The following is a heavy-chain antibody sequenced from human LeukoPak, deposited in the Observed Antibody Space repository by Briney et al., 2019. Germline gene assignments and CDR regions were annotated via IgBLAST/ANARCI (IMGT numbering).Heavy chain of an antibody. V-gene: IGHV1-2*02. CDR2: INPNSGGT. Sequence: ASVKVSCKASGYTFTSYGISWVRQAPGQGLEWMGWINPNSGGTNYAQKFQGRVNMTRDTAISTSYMELSSLTFDDTAIYYCARVGYFYGSGSQTGGYLDYWGQGTLVTVSS. CDR3: ARVGYFYGSGSQTGGYLDY. D-gene: IGHD3-10*01. J-gene: IGHJ4*02. CDR1: GYTFTSYG.